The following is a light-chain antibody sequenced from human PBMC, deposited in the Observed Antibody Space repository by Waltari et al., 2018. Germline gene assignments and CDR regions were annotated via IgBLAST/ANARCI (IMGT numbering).Light chain of an antibody. V-gene: IGKV3-20*01. J-gene: IGKJ1*01. Sequence: EIVLPQSPGTLSLSPGERATLSCRASQSVSSSYLAGDQQKPGRAPRVLIHGASNRATGIPDRFSDNGSGTEFTLTINRLEPEDFAVYYCQQYGSSPWTFGQGTKVEIK. CDR3: QQYGSSPWT. CDR1: QSVSSSY. CDR2: GAS.